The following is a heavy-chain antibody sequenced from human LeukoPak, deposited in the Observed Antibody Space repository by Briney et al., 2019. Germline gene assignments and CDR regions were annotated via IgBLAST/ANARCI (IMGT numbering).Heavy chain of an antibody. V-gene: IGHV3-30*18. J-gene: IGHJ3*02. D-gene: IGHD1-20*01. CDR3: AKDRSMTGNNDAFDI. CDR1: GFTFSSYG. CDR2: ISYEGRNI. Sequence: GGSLRLSCAASGFTFSSYGMHWVRQAPGKGLEWVTVISYEGRNIFYADSVTGRFIISRDNSKNTLYLQMNSLTDEDTAVYYCAKDRSMTGNNDAFDIWGQGSMVTVSS.